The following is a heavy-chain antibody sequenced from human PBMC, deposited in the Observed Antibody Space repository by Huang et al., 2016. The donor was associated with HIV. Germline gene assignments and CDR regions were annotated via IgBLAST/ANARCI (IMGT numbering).Heavy chain of an antibody. CDR1: GFTFSSYG. CDR3: ARGPIRFLAWLLNFDY. J-gene: IGHJ4*02. Sequence: QILLIESGGGVVQPGRSLRLSCAASGFTFSSYGMHWVRQAPGKGVVWVAVISNDEDKKYYADSVRGRFTISRDNSKNTLYLQMNSLRIEDTAVYYCARGPIRFLAWLLNFDYWGQGALVTVSS. D-gene: IGHD3-3*01. CDR2: ISNDEDKK. V-gene: IGHV3-30*03.